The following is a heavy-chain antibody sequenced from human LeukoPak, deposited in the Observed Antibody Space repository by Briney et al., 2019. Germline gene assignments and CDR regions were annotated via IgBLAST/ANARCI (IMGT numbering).Heavy chain of an antibody. J-gene: IGHJ4*02. CDR2: ISAYNGNT. D-gene: IGHD3-10*01. Sequence: GASVKVSCKASGYTFTSYGISWVRQAPGQGLEWMGWISAYNGNTNYAQKLQGRVTMTTDTSTSTAYMELRSLRSDDTAVYYCARDSGNYYGSGSPPFDYWGRGTLVTVSS. CDR1: GYTFTSYG. V-gene: IGHV1-18*04. CDR3: ARDSGNYYGSGSPPFDY.